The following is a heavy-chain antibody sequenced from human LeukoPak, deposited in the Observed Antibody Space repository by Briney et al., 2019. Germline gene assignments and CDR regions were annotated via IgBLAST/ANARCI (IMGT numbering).Heavy chain of an antibody. CDR1: GYTFTSYA. V-gene: IGHV1-8*02. CDR3: ARATYSSDSFDY. D-gene: IGHD5-18*01. CDR2: MNPNSGNT. J-gene: IGHJ4*02. Sequence: ASVKVSCKASGYTFTSYAMHWVRQAPGQRLEWMGWMNPNSGNTGYAQKFQGRVTMTRNTSISTAYMELSSLRSEDTAVYYCARATYSSDSFDYWGQGTLVTVSS.